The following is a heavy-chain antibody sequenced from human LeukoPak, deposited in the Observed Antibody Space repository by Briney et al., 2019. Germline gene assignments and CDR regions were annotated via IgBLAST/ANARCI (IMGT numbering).Heavy chain of an antibody. Sequence: SQTLSLTCAISGDSVSRNGAAWNWIRQSPSRGLEWLGRTYYRSKWFNDYAVSVQSRITINPDTSTNQFSLKLSSVTAADTAVYYCARLSIAAKDFDYWGQGTLVTLSS. V-gene: IGHV6-1*01. CDR3: ARLSIAAKDFDY. CDR1: GDSVSRNGAA. D-gene: IGHD6-13*01. J-gene: IGHJ4*02. CDR2: TYYRSKWFN.